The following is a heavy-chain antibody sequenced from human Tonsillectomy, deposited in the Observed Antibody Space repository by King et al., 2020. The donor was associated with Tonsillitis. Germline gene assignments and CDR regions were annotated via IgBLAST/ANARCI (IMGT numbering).Heavy chain of an antibody. CDR3: ASEYSALDR. CDR2: IHHSGRT. J-gene: IGHJ5*02. V-gene: IGHV4-59*01. CDR1: GGSISDYY. D-gene: IGHD4-11*01. Sequence: QLQESGPGLVKPSETLSLTCTVFGGSISDYYWHWIRQPPGKGLEWIGYIHHSGRTTYNPALRSRVTISVDTSKKQFSLKLSSVTAADTAMYYCASEYSALDRWGQGTLVTVSS.